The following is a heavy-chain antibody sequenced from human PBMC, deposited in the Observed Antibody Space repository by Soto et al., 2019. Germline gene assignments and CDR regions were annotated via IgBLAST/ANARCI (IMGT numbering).Heavy chain of an antibody. J-gene: IGHJ4*02. D-gene: IGHD6-19*01. CDR3: ASLGRGSGYSSGWYLRRLDY. Sequence: SETLSLTCTVSGGSISSSSYYRGWIRQPPGKGLEWIGSIYYSGSTYYNPSLKSRVTISVDTSKNQFSLKLSSVTAADTAVYYCASLGRGSGYSSGWYLRRLDYWGQGTLVTVSS. V-gene: IGHV4-39*01. CDR2: IYYSGST. CDR1: GGSISSSSYY.